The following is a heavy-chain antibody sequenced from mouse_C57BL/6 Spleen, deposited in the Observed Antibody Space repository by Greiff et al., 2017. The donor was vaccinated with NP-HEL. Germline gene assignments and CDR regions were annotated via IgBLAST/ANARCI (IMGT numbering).Heavy chain of an antibody. D-gene: IGHD2-3*01. CDR1: GFTFSSYG. V-gene: IGHV5-6*01. CDR2: ISSGGSYT. J-gene: IGHJ3*01. CDR3: ARQYDGYYSAWFAY. Sequence: EVQGVESGGDLVKPGGSLKLSCAASGFTFSSYGMSWVRQTPDKRLEWVATISSGGSYTYYPDSVKGRFTISRDNAKNTLYLQMSSLKSEDTAMYYCARQYDGYYSAWFAYWGQGTLVTVSA.